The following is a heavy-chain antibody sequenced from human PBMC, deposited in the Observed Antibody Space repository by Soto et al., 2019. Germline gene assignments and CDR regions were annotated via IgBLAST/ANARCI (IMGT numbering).Heavy chain of an antibody. Sequence: SETLSLTCTVSGGSISSYYWSWIRQPPGKGLEWIGYIYYSGSTNYNPSLKSRVTISVDTSKNQFSLKLSSVTAADTAVYYCARAGIVVVPAARFYYYYGMDVWGQGTTVTVSS. V-gene: IGHV4-59*01. CDR1: GGSISSYY. J-gene: IGHJ6*02. CDR3: ARAGIVVVPAARFYYYYGMDV. D-gene: IGHD2-2*01. CDR2: IYYSGST.